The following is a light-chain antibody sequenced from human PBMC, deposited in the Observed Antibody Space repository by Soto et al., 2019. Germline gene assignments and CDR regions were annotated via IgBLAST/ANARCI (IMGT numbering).Light chain of an antibody. Sequence: QPVLTQPPSVSGAPGQRVTISCTGRSSNIGAGYDVSWYQQLPGTAPKLLIYGNDRPSGVPDRFSASKSGTSASLAITGLQPEDEAVYFCQSYDTSPSGLVFGGGTKLTVL. V-gene: IGLV1-40*01. J-gene: IGLJ3*02. CDR1: SSNIGAGYD. CDR3: QSYDTSPSGLV. CDR2: GN.